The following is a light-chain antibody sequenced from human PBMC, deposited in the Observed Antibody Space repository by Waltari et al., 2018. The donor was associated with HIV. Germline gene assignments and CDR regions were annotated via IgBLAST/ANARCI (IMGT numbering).Light chain of an antibody. CDR1: SSDVGGYNY. Sequence: QSALTQPPSASGSPGRSVTISCSGPSSDVGGYNYVSWYKQHPGQAPKLMIYDVTKRPSGVPVRFSGCKSGNTASLTVSGLQAEDEADYDGSSYAGSSNLRVFGGGTKLTVL. V-gene: IGLV2-8*01. CDR3: SSYAGSSNLRV. CDR2: DVT. J-gene: IGLJ2*01.